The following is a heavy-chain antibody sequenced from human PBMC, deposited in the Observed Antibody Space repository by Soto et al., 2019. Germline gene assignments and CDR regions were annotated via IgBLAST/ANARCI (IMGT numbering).Heavy chain of an antibody. J-gene: IGHJ4*02. CDR3: ARAGPHRWIDY. Sequence: ASVKVSCKASGYTFSGYRMHWVRQAPGQGLEWMGIINPSGGATTYAQKFQGRVTMTRDTSTSTVYMDLSSLTSEDTAVYYCARAGPHRWIDYSGQGTLLTLSS. CDR2: INPSGGAT. CDR1: GYTFSGYR. D-gene: IGHD1-1*01. V-gene: IGHV1-46*01.